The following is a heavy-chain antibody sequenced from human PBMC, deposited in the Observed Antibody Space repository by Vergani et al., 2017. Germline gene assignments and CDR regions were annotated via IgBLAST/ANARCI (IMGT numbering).Heavy chain of an antibody. Sequence: EVQLLESGGGLVQPGGSLRLSCAASGLTFSSNAMHWVRRAPGKGLEWVSIISGTGDSTYYADSVKGRFTISRDNSKNTLYLQMNSLRAEDTALYYCAKGSVIVVWGQGTLVTVSS. J-gene: IGHJ4*02. CDR2: ISGTGDST. CDR3: AKGSVIVV. V-gene: IGHV3-23*01. CDR1: GLTFSSNA. D-gene: IGHD3-22*01.